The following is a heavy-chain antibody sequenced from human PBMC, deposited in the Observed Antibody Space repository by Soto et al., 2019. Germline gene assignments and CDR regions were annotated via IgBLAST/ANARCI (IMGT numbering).Heavy chain of an antibody. CDR2: VHPDSGGT. CDR1: GYIFTDHL. V-gene: IGHV1-2*02. D-gene: IGHD2-21*02. CDR3: ARSAQGFFHVTGIHFYFDH. Sequence: ASVKVSCKTSGYIFTDHLVHWVRQSPGQGREWVGWVHPDSGGTNVAQRFQDRVTMTADTSISTAYMELTRLRPDDTAIFYCARSAQGFFHVTGIHFYFDHWGQGXPVTVSS. J-gene: IGHJ4*02.